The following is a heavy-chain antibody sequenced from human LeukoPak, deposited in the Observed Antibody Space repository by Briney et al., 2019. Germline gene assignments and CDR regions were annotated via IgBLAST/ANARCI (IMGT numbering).Heavy chain of an antibody. CDR2: INAGNGNT. Sequence: ASVMVSCKASGYTFTSYAMHWVRQAPGQRLEWMGWINAGNGNTKYSQKFQGRVTITRDASASTAYMELSSLRSEDTAVYYCARDCASGGSCYSNFDYWGQGTLVTVSS. CDR3: ARDCASGGSCYSNFDY. D-gene: IGHD2-15*01. CDR1: GYTFTSYA. V-gene: IGHV1-3*01. J-gene: IGHJ4*02.